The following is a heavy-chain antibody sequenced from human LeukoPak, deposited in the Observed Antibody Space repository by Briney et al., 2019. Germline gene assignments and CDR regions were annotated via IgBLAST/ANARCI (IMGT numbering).Heavy chain of an antibody. CDR2: ISSSSSYI. D-gene: IGHD6-13*01. CDR3: ARGYSSSWYGNAVFDY. J-gene: IGHJ4*02. CDR1: GFTFSSYS. Sequence: GGSLRLSCAASGFTFSSYSMNWVRQAPGKGLEWVSSISSSSSYIYYADSVKGRFTISRDNAKNSLYLQMNSLRAEDTAVYYCARGYSSSWYGNAVFDYWGQGTLVTVSS. V-gene: IGHV3-21*01.